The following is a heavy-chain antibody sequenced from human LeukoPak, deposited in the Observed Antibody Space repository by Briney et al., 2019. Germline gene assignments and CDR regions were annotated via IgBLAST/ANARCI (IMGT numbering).Heavy chain of an antibody. J-gene: IGHJ4*02. D-gene: IGHD4-17*01. CDR3: ARRRGDPRYFDY. CDR1: GGSISSSSYY. V-gene: IGHV4-39*01. CDR2: IYYSGST. Sequence: SETLSLTCTVSGGSISSSSYYWGWIRQPPGKGLEWIGSIYYSGSTYYNPSLKSRVTISVDTPKNQFSLKLSSVTAADTAVYYCARRRGDPRYFDYWGQGTLVTVSS.